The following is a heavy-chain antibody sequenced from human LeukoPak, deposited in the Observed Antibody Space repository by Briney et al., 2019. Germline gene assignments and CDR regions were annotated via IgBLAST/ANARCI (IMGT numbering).Heavy chain of an antibody. D-gene: IGHD3-3*01. V-gene: IGHV3-30*02. J-gene: IGHJ4*02. CDR1: GFTFSSYG. Sequence: GGSLRLSCAASGFTFSSYGMHWVRQAPGKGLEGVVFIRYDGSNKYYADSVKGRFTISRDNSKNTLYLQMNSLRAGDTAVYYCAKAFGVVIFSADYWGQGTLVTVSS. CDR2: IRYDGSNK. CDR3: AKAFGVVIFSADY.